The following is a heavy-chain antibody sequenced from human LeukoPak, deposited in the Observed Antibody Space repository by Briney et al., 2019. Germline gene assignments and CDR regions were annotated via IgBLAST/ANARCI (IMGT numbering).Heavy chain of an antibody. Sequence: GESLKISCKGSGYSFTSYWIGWVRQMPGKGLEWMGIIYPGDSDTTYSPSFQGQVTISADKSISTAYLQWSSLKASDTAMYYCARRQCSSGWDNWFDPWGQGTLVTVFS. J-gene: IGHJ5*02. CDR2: IYPGDSDT. V-gene: IGHV5-51*01. CDR3: ARRQCSSGWDNWFDP. D-gene: IGHD6-19*01. CDR1: GYSFTSYW.